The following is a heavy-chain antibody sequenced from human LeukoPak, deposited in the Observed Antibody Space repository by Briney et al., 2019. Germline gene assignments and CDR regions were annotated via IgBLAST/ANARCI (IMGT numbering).Heavy chain of an antibody. CDR2: IIPILGMA. CDR1: GGTFSSYG. J-gene: IGHJ4*02. D-gene: IGHD3-22*01. CDR3: ARNPYYYDSSGSPLDY. V-gene: IGHV1-69*04. Sequence: SVKVSCEASGGTFSSYGISWVRQAPGQGREWMGRIIPILGMANYAQKFQGRVTITADKSTSTAYMELSSLRSEDTAVYYCARNPYYYDSSGSPLDYWGQGTLVTVSS.